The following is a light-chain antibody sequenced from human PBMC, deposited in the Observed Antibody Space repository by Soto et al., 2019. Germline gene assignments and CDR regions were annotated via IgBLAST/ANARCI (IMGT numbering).Light chain of an antibody. Sequence: DKKGTASRTSMSASVGDSVTITCRASQSISSYLNWYQQKPGKAPKLLIYAASSLQSGVPSRFSGSGAGTDFTLTVSSLQPEDFATHYCQQTYSTPLTSAGGTKVDIK. CDR2: AAS. CDR3: QQTYSTPLT. CDR1: QSISSY. V-gene: IGKV1-39*01. J-gene: IGKJ4*01.